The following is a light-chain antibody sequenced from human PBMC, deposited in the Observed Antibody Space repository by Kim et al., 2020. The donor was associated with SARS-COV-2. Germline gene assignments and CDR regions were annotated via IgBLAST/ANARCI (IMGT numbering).Light chain of an antibody. CDR2: AAS. J-gene: IGKJ5*01. V-gene: IGKV3-20*01. CDR3: QQYGSSPLIT. CDR1: QRLTSNH. Sequence: QGDRSTLPSMPSQRLTSNHFAWYQHKPGQGARLLISAASSRATAVPDRFSGSGAGPDFTLTITRLAPEDFAVYYCQQYGSSPLITFGQGRRLEIK.